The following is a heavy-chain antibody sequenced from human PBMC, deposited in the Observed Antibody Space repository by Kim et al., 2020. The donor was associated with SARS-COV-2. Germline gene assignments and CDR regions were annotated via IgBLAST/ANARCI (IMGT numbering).Heavy chain of an antibody. D-gene: IGHD3-16*02. CDR1: GYTFTSYG. CDR2: ISAYNGNT. J-gene: IGHJ4*02. CDR3: ARVLITFGGVIVDDY. Sequence: ASVKVPCKASGYTFTSYGISWVRQAPGQGLEWMGWISAYNGNTNYAQKLQGRVTMTTDTSTSTAYMELRSLRSDDTAVYYCARVLITFGGVIVDDYWGQGTLVTVSS. V-gene: IGHV1-18*01.